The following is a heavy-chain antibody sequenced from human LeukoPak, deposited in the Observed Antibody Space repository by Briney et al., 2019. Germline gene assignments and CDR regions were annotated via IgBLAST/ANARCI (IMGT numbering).Heavy chain of an antibody. CDR2: ISWNSGRI. CDR3: ARDDPVVYATYDH. CDR1: GLTFDDYA. Sequence: PGGSLRLSCAASGLTFDDYAMHWVRQAPGKGLEWVSGISWNSGRIGYADSVKGRFTISRDNAKSSLFLQMTSLRADDTAVYYCARDDPVVYATYDHWGQGTLVTVSS. J-gene: IGHJ4*02. D-gene: IGHD2-8*02. V-gene: IGHV3-9*01.